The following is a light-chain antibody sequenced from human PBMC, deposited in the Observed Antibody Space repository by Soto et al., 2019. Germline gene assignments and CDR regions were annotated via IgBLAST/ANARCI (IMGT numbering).Light chain of an antibody. J-gene: IGLJ1*01. CDR1: GSDISAYNY. Sequence: QSALTQPASVSGSPGQSITISCTGTGSDISAYNYVSWYQQHPGKAPKLMIYEVNKRPSGVPDRFSGSKSGNTASLTVSGLQAEDEADYYCSSYAGSSNVFGTGTKLTVL. CDR2: EVN. CDR3: SSYAGSSNV. V-gene: IGLV2-8*01.